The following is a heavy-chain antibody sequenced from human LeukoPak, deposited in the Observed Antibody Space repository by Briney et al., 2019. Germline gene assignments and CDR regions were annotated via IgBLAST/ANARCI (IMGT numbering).Heavy chain of an antibody. Sequence: PGGSLRLSCAASGFTVSSNYMSWARQAPGKGLVWVSRINSDGSSTSYADSVKGRFTISRDNAKNTLYLQMNSLRAEDTAVYYCASGYRYFDYWGQGTLVTVSS. D-gene: IGHD2-2*03. V-gene: IGHV3-74*01. CDR3: ASGYRYFDY. CDR1: GFTVSSNY. J-gene: IGHJ4*02. CDR2: INSDGSST.